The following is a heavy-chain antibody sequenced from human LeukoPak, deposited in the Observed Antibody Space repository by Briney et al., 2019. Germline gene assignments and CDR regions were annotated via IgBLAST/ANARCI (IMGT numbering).Heavy chain of an antibody. CDR2: MNPNSGNT. V-gene: IGHV1-8*01. CDR3: ARDLAADGNNWFDP. CDR1: GYTFTGYD. D-gene: IGHD6-13*01. Sequence: ASVKVSCKASGYTFTGYDINWVRQATGQGLEWMGWMNPNSGNTGYAQKFQGRVTMTRNTSISTAYMELSSLRSEDTAVYYCARDLAADGNNWFDPWGQGTLVTVSS. J-gene: IGHJ5*02.